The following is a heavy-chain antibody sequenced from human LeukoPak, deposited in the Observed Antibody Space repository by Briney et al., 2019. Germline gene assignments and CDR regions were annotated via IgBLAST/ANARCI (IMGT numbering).Heavy chain of an antibody. V-gene: IGHV3-21*05. CDR2: INDVSSDI. Sequence: PGGSLRLSCAASGFTFSNSAMNWVRQAPGKGLEWVSYINDVSSDIHYADSVKGRFTISRDNAKNTLSLQMNSLRAEDTAVYYCARDTYQPGLIDCWGQGTLVTVSS. J-gene: IGHJ4*02. D-gene: IGHD2-2*01. CDR3: ARDTYQPGLIDC. CDR1: GFTFSNSA.